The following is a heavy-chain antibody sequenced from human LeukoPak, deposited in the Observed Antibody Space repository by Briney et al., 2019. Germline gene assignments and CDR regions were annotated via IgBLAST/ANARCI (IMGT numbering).Heavy chain of an antibody. Sequence: ASVKVSCKASGYTFTGYYMHWVRQAPGQGLEWMGWINPNSGGTNYAQKFQGRVTMTRDTSISTAYLELGRLRSDDTAVYYCARLQWELLSYFDYWGQGTLVTVSS. D-gene: IGHD1-26*01. J-gene: IGHJ4*02. CDR1: GYTFTGYY. CDR2: INPNSGGT. CDR3: ARLQWELLSYFDY. V-gene: IGHV1-2*02.